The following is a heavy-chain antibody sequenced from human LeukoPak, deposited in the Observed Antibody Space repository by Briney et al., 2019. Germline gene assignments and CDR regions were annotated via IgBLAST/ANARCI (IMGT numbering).Heavy chain of an antibody. J-gene: IGHJ5*01. Sequence: SETLSLTCTVSGGSISTTSYYWGWIRQPAGKGLGWIGRIYTSGSTDYNSSLKSRVTISGDASKNQFSLKLSSVTAADTAVYYCARGRGRGVLITTSRRSFWFDSWGQGTLVTVSS. CDR2: IYTSGST. D-gene: IGHD3-22*01. V-gene: IGHV4-61*02. CDR1: GGSISTTSYY. CDR3: ARGRGRGVLITTSRRSFWFDS.